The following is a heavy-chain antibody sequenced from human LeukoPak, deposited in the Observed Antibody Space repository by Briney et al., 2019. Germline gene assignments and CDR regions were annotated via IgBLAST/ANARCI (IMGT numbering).Heavy chain of an antibody. V-gene: IGHV4-4*02. CDR3: ARKAVAGTYFDY. CDR1: GGSISSSNW. D-gene: IGHD6-19*01. Sequence: SETLSLTCAVSGGSISSSNWWSWVRQPPGKGLEWIGEIHHSRSTNYNPSLKSRVTISVDKSKNQFSLKLSSVTAADTAVYYCARKAVAGTYFDYWGQGTLVTVSS. J-gene: IGHJ4*02. CDR2: IHHSRST.